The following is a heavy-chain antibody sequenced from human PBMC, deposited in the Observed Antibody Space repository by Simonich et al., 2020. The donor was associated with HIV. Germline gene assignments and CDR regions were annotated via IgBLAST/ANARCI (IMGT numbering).Heavy chain of an antibody. V-gene: IGHV3-33*01. J-gene: IGHJ4*02. CDR2: IWYDGSNK. CDR3: ARGRIAVVGGFDY. D-gene: IGHD6-19*01. Sequence: VPLVESGGGLAQPGRSMRLSCTASGFTFGDSVMSWVRQAPGKGLEWVALIWYDGSNKYYADSVKGRFTISRDNSKNKLYLQMNSLRAEDTAVYYCARGRIAVVGGFDYWGQGTLVTVSS. CDR1: GFTFGDSV.